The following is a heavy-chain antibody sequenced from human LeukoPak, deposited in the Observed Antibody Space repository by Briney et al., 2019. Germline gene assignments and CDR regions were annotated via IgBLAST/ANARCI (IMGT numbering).Heavy chain of an antibody. CDR2: IISDGSIT. D-gene: IGHD3-22*01. J-gene: IGHJ3*02. CDR1: GFTFSSYW. Sequence: RGSLRLSCAASGFTFSSYWMHWVRQAPGKGLVWVSRIISDGSITTYADSVKGRFTISRDNAKNTLYLQMNSLRAEDTAVYYCARVVYYYDSSGYPGAFDIWGQGTMVTVSS. V-gene: IGHV3-74*01. CDR3: ARVVYYYDSSGYPGAFDI.